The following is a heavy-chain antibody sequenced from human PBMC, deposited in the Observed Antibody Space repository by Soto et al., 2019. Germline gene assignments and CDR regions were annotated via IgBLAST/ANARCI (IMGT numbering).Heavy chain of an antibody. CDR3: TRDREYYDSSGLYFDY. CDR1: GGSISDYY. D-gene: IGHD3-22*01. J-gene: IGHJ4*02. CDR2: IYYSGNT. V-gene: IGHV4-59*01. Sequence: PSETLSLTCAVNGGSISDYYWSWIRQPPGKGLEWIGYIYYSGNTNYNPSLKSRVTISEDTSKNQISLKLTSVTAADTAVYYCTRDREYYDSSGLYFDYWGQGTLVTVSS.